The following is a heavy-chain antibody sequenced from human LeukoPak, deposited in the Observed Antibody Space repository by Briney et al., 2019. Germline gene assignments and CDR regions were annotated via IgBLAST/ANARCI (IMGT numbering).Heavy chain of an antibody. J-gene: IGHJ2*01. CDR3: AKGGGYYFWSGYPWYFDL. D-gene: IGHD3-3*01. CDR2: IYHSVNT. Sequence: SETLSFICTVSGYSISSGYYWGWLRQPPGNGLEWIGSIYHSVNTYYNPSLKSRVTISVDTSKNQFSLKLSSVTAADTAVYYCAKGGGYYFWSGYPWYFDLWGRGTLVTVSS. CDR1: GYSISSGYY. V-gene: IGHV4-38-2*02.